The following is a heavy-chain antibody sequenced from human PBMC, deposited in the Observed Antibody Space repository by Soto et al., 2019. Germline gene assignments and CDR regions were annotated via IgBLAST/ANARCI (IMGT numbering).Heavy chain of an antibody. CDR2: IYYSGST. CDR3: ARVGYYDILTGRMDAFDI. D-gene: IGHD3-9*01. J-gene: IGHJ3*02. CDR1: GGSISSYY. Sequence: SETLSLTCTVSGGSISSYYWSWIRRPPGKGLEWIGYIYYSGSTNYNPSLKSRVTISVDTSKNQFSLKLSSVTAADTAVYYCARVGYYDILTGRMDAFDIWGQGTMVTVS. V-gene: IGHV4-59*01.